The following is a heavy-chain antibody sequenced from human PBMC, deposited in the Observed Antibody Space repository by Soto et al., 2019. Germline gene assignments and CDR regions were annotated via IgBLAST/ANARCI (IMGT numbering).Heavy chain of an antibody. CDR1: GFTFSSYA. J-gene: IGHJ4*02. CDR2: ISGSGGST. CDR3: AKGPYSSGWYYFDY. D-gene: IGHD6-19*01. V-gene: IGHV3-23*01. Sequence: EVQLLESGGGLVQPGGSLRLSCAASGFTFSSYAMSWVRQAPGKGLEWVSAISGSGGSTYYADSVKGRFTISRDNSKNTMYLQMNSLRAEDTAVYDCAKGPYSSGWYYFDYWGQGTLVTVSS.